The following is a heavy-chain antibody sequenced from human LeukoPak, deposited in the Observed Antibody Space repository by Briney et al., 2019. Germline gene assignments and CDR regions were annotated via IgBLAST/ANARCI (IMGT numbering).Heavy chain of an antibody. Sequence: PGGSLRLSCVASGFSLSNFQMYWVRQAPGKGLEWVSAISGSGGSTYYADSVKGRFTISRDNSKNTLYLQMNSLRAEDTAVYYCAKAGEVVGATWYFDYWGQGTLVTVSS. D-gene: IGHD1-26*01. CDR1: GFSLSNFQ. CDR3: AKAGEVVGATWYFDY. J-gene: IGHJ4*02. CDR2: ISGSGGST. V-gene: IGHV3-23*01.